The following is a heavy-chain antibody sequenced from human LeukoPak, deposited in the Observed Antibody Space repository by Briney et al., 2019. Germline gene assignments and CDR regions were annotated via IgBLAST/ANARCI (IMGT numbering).Heavy chain of an antibody. CDR2: INPNSGGT. J-gene: IGHJ5*02. CDR1: GYTFTGYY. V-gene: IGHV1-2*02. D-gene: IGHD3-3*01. CDR3: ARDTIFGVVTYWFDP. Sequence: ASVKVSCKASGYTFTGYYMHWLRQAPGQGLEWMGWINPNSGGTNYAQKFQGRVTMTRDTSISTAYMELSRLRSDDTAVYYCARDTIFGVVTYWFDPWGQGTLVTVSS.